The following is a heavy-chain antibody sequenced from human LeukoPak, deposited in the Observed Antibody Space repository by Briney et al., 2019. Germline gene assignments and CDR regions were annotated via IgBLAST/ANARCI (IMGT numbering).Heavy chain of an antibody. CDR3: ARDPRGADWIDY. V-gene: IGHV3-48*03. CDR1: GSTFSSYE. D-gene: IGHD3/OR15-3a*01. J-gene: IGHJ4*02. Sequence: PGGSLRLSCAASGSTFSSYEMDWVRQAPGKGLEWVSYISSSGDTIYYADSVKGRFTFSRDNAKNSLYLQMNSLRPEDTAVYYCARDPRGADWIDYWSQGTLVTVSS. CDR2: ISSSGDTI.